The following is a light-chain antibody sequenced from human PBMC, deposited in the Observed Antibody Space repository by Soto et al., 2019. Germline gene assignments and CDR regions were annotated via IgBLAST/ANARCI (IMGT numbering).Light chain of an antibody. Sequence: DIPMTQSPSSLSASVGDRITITCQASQDIRNHLNWYQQKPGKAPKILIYDASNLEAGVPSKFGGSGSGTDFTFTISSLQPEDIATYYCQQYLHVLTFGGGTKVEIK. J-gene: IGKJ4*01. CDR2: DAS. CDR3: QQYLHVLT. V-gene: IGKV1-33*01. CDR1: QDIRNH.